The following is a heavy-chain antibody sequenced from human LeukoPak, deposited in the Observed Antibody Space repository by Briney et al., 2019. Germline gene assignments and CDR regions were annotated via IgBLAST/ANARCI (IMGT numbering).Heavy chain of an antibody. CDR3: ASSYYYDSSGYFR. V-gene: IGHV4-59*01. Sequence: SETLSLTCTVSGGSISSYYWSWIRQPPGKGLEWIGYIYYSGSTNCNPSLKSRVTISVDTSKNQFSLKLSSVTAADTAVYYCASSYYYDSSGYFRWGQGTLVTVSS. D-gene: IGHD3-22*01. CDR2: IYYSGST. J-gene: IGHJ4*02. CDR1: GGSISSYY.